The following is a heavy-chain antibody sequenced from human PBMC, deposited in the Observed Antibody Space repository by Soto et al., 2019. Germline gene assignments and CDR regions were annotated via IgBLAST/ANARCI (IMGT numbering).Heavy chain of an antibody. CDR3: AGDGGREVAGRAWFDP. CDR1: GGSISSSNW. CDR2: IYHSGST. J-gene: IGHJ5*02. Sequence: QVQLQESGPGLVKPSGTLSLTCAVSGGSISSSNWWSWVRQPPGKGLEWIGEIYHSGSTNYNPSLKSRVTISVDKSTNQVSLKLSSVTAADTAVYYCAGDGGREVAGRAWFDPWGQGTLVTVSS. D-gene: IGHD2-15*01. V-gene: IGHV4-4*02.